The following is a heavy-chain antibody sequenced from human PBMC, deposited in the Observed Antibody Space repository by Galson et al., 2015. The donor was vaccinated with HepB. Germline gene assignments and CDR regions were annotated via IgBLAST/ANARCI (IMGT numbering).Heavy chain of an antibody. CDR3: ARYGGWDSSGWYSIY. V-gene: IGHV3-33*01. CDR1: GFTFSSYG. J-gene: IGHJ4*02. CDR2: IWYDGSNK. D-gene: IGHD6-19*01. Sequence: SLRLSCAASGFTFSSYGMHWVRQAPGKGLEWVAVIWYDGSNKYYADSVKGRFTISRDNSKNSLYLQMSGLRAEDTAVYYCARYGGWDSSGWYSIYWGQETLVTVSS.